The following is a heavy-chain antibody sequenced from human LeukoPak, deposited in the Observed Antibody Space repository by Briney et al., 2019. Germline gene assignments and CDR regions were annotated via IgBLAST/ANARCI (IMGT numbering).Heavy chain of an antibody. CDR3: ARDFYGDRLDY. D-gene: IGHD4-17*01. Sequence: GGSLRLSCAASGFTFSSYGMHWVRQAPGKGLEWVAVIWYDGSNKYYADSVKGRFTISRDNSKNTLYLQMNSLRAEDTAVYYCARDFYGDRLDYWGQGTLVTVSS. J-gene: IGHJ4*02. V-gene: IGHV3-33*01. CDR2: IWYDGSNK. CDR1: GFTFSSYG.